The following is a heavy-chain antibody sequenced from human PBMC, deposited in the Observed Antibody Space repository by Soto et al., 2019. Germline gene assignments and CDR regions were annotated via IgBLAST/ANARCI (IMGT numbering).Heavy chain of an antibody. CDR2: IYHSGST. CDR1: GGSISSYY. V-gene: IGHV4-59*12. D-gene: IGHD4-17*01. J-gene: IGHJ4*02. CDR3: ARAMTTVTTIDY. Sequence: SETLSLTCTVSGGSISSYYWSWIRQPPGKGLEWIGYIYHSGSTYYNPSLKSRVTISVDRSKNQFSLKLSSVTAADTAVYYCARAMTTVTTIDYWGQGTLVTV.